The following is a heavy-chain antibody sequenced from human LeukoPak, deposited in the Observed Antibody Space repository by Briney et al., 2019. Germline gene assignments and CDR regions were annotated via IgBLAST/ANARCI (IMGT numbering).Heavy chain of an antibody. J-gene: IGHJ4*02. V-gene: IGHV4-34*01. CDR1: GGSFSGYY. Sequence: PSETLSLTCAVYGGSFSGYYWSWLRQPPGKGLEWIGEINHSGSTNYNPSLKSRVTISVDTSKNQFSLKLSSVTAADTAVYYCARPGLQTYYYDSSGYYYVDWGQGTLVTVSS. CDR3: ARPGLQTYYYDSSGYYYVD. CDR2: INHSGST. D-gene: IGHD3-22*01.